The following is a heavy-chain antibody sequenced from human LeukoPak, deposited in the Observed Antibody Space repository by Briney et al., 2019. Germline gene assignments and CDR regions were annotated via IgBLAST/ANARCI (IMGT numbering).Heavy chain of an antibody. Sequence: SETQSLTCTVSGGSISSGSYYWSWIRQPAGKGLEWIGRIYTSGSTNYNPSLKSRVTISVDTSKNQFSLKLSSVTAADTAVYYCARPVVAAGDNWFDPWGQGTLVTVSS. V-gene: IGHV4-61*02. CDR2: IYTSGST. CDR3: ARPVVAAGDNWFDP. CDR1: GGSISSGSYY. J-gene: IGHJ5*02. D-gene: IGHD2-15*01.